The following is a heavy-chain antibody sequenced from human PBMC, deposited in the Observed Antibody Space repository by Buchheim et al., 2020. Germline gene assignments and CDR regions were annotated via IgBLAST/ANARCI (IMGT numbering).Heavy chain of an antibody. CDR2: LYNSGST. CDR1: GGSISSSSFY. J-gene: IGHJ4*02. V-gene: IGHV4-39*01. CDR3: ASGWNAIDY. Sequence: QLQLQESGPGLVKPSETLSLTRNVSGGSISSSSFYWAWMRQPPGKGPEWIGSLYNSGSTYYNSSLKSRVTISVQTSKNQFSLRLTSVTAADTAVYYCASGWNAIDYWGQGTL. D-gene: IGHD1-1*01.